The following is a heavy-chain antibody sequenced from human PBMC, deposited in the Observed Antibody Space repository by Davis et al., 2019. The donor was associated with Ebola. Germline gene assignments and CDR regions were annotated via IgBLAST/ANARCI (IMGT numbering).Heavy chain of an antibody. J-gene: IGHJ6*02. CDR1: GGTFSSNA. Sequence: ASSVKVSCKASGGTFSSNAISWVRQAPGQGLEWMGGIIPIFGTANYAQKFQGRVTITADESTSTAYMELSSLRSEDSAVFYCARELLDYSKNKLYYYYGMDVWGQGTTVTVSS. CDR2: IIPIFGTA. D-gene: IGHD4-11*01. CDR3: ARELLDYSKNKLYYYYGMDV. V-gene: IGHV1-69*13.